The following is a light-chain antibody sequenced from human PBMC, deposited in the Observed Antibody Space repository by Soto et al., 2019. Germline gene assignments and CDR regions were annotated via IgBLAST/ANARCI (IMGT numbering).Light chain of an antibody. J-gene: IGKJ1*01. V-gene: IGKV1-17*01. CDR2: AAS. CDR3: LQHRHYSWT. Sequence: DLQITPSPSSPSASLGDRNTLTCPASQGIGNDLGWYQQKPGKAPERLIYAASTLQSAVPSRFSGSGSGTEFTLTISSLQPEDFATYYCLQHRHYSWTFGQGTKVDIK. CDR1: QGIGND.